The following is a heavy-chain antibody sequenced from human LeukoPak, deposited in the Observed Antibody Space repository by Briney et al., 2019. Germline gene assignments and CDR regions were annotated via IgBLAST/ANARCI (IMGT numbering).Heavy chain of an antibody. J-gene: IGHJ4*02. V-gene: IGHV1-18*01. CDR3: SRESKQWLRCYLDY. CDR2: ISAYSGYT. CDR1: GHSFATYG. Sequence: ASVQVSCKATGHSFATYGISWVRQAPGQGLEWMGWISAYSGYTNYAHKLQGRVTLTTDTDTTKAYMELRRLRSDDAAVDVYSRESKQWLRCYLDYWGQGTLVTVSS. D-gene: IGHD6-19*01.